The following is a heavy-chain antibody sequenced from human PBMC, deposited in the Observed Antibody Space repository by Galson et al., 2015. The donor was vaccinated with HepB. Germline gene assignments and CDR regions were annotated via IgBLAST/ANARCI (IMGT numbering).Heavy chain of an antibody. Sequence: SCKASGGTFSSYTISWVRQAPGQGLEWMGRIIPILGIANYAQKFQGRVTITADKSTSTAYMELSSLRSEDTAVYYCARSRSGGNIVVVPDEYYYYGMDVWGQGTTVTVSS. D-gene: IGHD2-2*01. CDR3: ARSRSGGNIVVVPDEYYYYGMDV. V-gene: IGHV1-69*02. J-gene: IGHJ6*02. CDR1: GGTFSSYT. CDR2: IIPILGIA.